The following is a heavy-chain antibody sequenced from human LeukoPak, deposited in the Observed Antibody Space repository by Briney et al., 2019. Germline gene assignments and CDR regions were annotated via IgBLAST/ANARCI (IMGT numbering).Heavy chain of an antibody. D-gene: IGHD5-18*01. Sequence: ASVKVSCKASGYTFTDFGISWVRQAPGQGPEWMGWSSAYNGNRRYAQNVQGRVTMTVDTSTDTAYMELRSLRSDDTAMYYCARDLGEDTTMIFFDFWGQGTLVTVSS. V-gene: IGHV1-18*01. CDR1: GYTFTDFG. CDR2: SSAYNGNR. J-gene: IGHJ4*02. CDR3: ARDLGEDTTMIFFDF.